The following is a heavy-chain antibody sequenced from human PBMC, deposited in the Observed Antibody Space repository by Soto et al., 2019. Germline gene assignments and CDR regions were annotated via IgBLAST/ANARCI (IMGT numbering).Heavy chain of an antibody. CDR1: GFTFSSYT. J-gene: IGHJ4*02. CDR3: ARTMRGYDSSGYFYLYFDY. D-gene: IGHD3-22*01. CDR2: ISSSSSTK. V-gene: IGHV3-48*01. Sequence: GSLRLSCAASGFTFSSYTMNWVRQAPGKGLEWVSYISSSSSTKYNADSVKGRFTISRDKAKNSLYLQMKSLRAEDTAVYYCARTMRGYDSSGYFYLYFDYWGQGTLVTVSS.